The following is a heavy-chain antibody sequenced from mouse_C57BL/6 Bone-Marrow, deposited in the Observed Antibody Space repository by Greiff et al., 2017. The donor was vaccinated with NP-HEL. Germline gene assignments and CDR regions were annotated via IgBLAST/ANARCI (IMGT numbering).Heavy chain of an antibody. J-gene: IGHJ3*01. V-gene: IGHV5-9-1*02. CDR2: ISSGGDYI. CDR3: TREGDYYSNYDRAY. CDR1: GFTFSSYA. Sequence: EVKLQESGEGLVKPGGSLKLSCAASGFTFSSYAMSWVRQTPEKRLEWVAYISSGGDYIYYADTVKGRFTISRDNARNTLYLQMSSLKSEDTAMYYCTREGDYYSNYDRAYWGQGTLVTVSA. D-gene: IGHD2-5*01.